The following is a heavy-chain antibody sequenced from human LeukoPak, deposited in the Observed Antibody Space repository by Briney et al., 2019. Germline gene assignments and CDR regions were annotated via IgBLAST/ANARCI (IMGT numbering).Heavy chain of an antibody. CDR2: ISSSSDYI. CDR3: ARGKTSQNIVTRKTYNWFDP. CDR1: GFTFSSYN. J-gene: IGHJ5*02. Sequence: GGSLRLSCAASGFTFSSYNMNWVRQAPGRGLEWVSSISSSSDYIYYADSVKGRFTISRDNAKNSLYLQMKSLRAEDTAVYYCARGKTSQNIVTRKTYNWFDPWGQGTLVTVSS. D-gene: IGHD2/OR15-2a*01. V-gene: IGHV3-21*01.